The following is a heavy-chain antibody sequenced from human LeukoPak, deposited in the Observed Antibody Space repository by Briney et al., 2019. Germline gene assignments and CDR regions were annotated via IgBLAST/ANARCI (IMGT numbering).Heavy chain of an antibody. V-gene: IGHV1-2*02. CDR2: INLNSGGT. CDR1: GYTFTGYY. CDR3: ARSPHILTGENFDY. J-gene: IGHJ4*01. Sequence: WASVKVSCKASGYTFTGYYMHWVRQAPGQGLEWMGWINLNSGGTNYAQKFQDRVSMTRDTSISTAYMQLSRLRSDDTAVYYCARSPHILTGENFDYWGHGTLLTVSS. D-gene: IGHD3-9*01.